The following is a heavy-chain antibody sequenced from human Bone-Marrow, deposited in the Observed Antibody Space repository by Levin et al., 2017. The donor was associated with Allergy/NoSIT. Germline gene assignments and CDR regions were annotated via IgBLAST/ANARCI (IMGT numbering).Heavy chain of an antibody. J-gene: IGHJ6*02. CDR2: IWYDGSNK. CDR1: GFTFSSYG. D-gene: IGHD3-10*01. V-gene: IGHV3-33*01. CDR3: ARDGSGEMYYYYGMDV. Sequence: LSLTCAASGFTFSSYGMHWVRQAPGKGLEWVAVIWYDGSNKYYADSVKGRFTISRDNSKNTLYLQMNSLRAEDTAVYYCARDGSGEMYYYYGMDVWGQGTTVTVSS.